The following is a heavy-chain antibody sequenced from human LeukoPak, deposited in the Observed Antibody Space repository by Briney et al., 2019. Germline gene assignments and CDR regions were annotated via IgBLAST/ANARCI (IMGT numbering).Heavy chain of an antibody. J-gene: IGHJ6*02. CDR3: ARGAGGLYYYGMDV. Sequence: SETLSLTCTVSGDSINSLDLWSWVRQPPGKGLEWIGEMYLSGTTHSNPSVKSRVTISVDRSKNQFSLKLSSVTAADTAVYYCARGAGGLYYYGMDVWGQGTMVTVSS. CDR1: GDSINSLDL. D-gene: IGHD2-8*02. V-gene: IGHV4-4*02. CDR2: MYLSGTT.